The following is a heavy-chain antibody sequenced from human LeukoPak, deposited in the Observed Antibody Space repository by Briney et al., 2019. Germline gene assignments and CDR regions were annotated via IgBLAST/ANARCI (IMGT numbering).Heavy chain of an antibody. D-gene: IGHD2-8*02. CDR3: ARARLVRGPVTPLYYFDY. CDR1: GYTFTTYD. CDR2: MNPNSANT. V-gene: IGHV1-8*01. Sequence: ASVRVSCKASGYTFTTYDINWVRQATGQGLEWMGWMNPNSANTGYAQKFQGRVAITRNTSISTAYMELNSLRSDDTAVYYCARARLVRGPVTPLYYFDYWGQGVLVTVSS. J-gene: IGHJ4*02.